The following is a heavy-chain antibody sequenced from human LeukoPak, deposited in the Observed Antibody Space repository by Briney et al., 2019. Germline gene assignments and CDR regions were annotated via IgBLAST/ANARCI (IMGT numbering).Heavy chain of an antibody. CDR3: ARVSGDHPYYYGMGV. CDR1: GFTFSSYW. D-gene: IGHD4-17*01. V-gene: IGHV3-74*01. J-gene: IGHJ6*02. CDR2: INSDGSST. Sequence: PGGSLRLSCAASGFTFSSYWMHWVRQAPGKGLVWVSRINSDGSSTSYADSVKGRFTISRDNAKNTLYLQMNSLRAEDTAVYYCARVSGDHPYYYGMGVWGQGTTVTVSS.